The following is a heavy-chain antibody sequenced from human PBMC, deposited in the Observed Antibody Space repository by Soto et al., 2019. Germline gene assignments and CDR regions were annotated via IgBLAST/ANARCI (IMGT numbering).Heavy chain of an antibody. CDR1: VFTCSYYS. CDR3: ARDPVGVDSTFYFDS. V-gene: IGHV3-21*06. D-gene: IGHD2-15*01. CDR2: ISTSTTYI. Sequence: GGSLRLCGEASVFTCSYYSMSWVRQAPGRGLEWVSSISTSTTYISYADSVRGRFTISRDNAKNSLYLQMSSLRVEDTAVYYCARDPVGVDSTFYFDSWGQGTLVTVSS. J-gene: IGHJ4*02.